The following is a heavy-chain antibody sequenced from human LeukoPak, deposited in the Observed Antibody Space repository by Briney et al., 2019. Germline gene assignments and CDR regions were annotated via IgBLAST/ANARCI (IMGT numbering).Heavy chain of an antibody. Sequence: GGSLRLSCAASGSTLSELWMKWVRQAPGKGLEWVANIKQDGREKNYVDSVKGRFTISRDNAKNSADLQMNNLRVDDTAVYYCVGGYGWLPDYWGQGTLVTVSS. D-gene: IGHD6-19*01. CDR3: VGGYGWLPDY. V-gene: IGHV3-7*04. CDR2: IKQDGREK. CDR1: GSTLSELW. J-gene: IGHJ4*02.